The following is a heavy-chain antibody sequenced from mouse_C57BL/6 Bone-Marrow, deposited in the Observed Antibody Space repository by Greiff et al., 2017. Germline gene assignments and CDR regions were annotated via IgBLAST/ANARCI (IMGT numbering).Heavy chain of an antibody. CDR3: ARSVVTKNYYAMDY. CDR2: INPGSGGT. D-gene: IGHD2-2*01. V-gene: IGHV1-54*01. Sequence: SGAELVRPGTSVKVSCKASGYAFTNYLIEWVKQRPGQGLEWIGVINPGSGGTNYNEKFKGKATLTADQSSSTAYMQLSSLTSEDSAVYFCARSVVTKNYYAMDYWGQGTSVTVSS. J-gene: IGHJ4*01. CDR1: GYAFTNYL.